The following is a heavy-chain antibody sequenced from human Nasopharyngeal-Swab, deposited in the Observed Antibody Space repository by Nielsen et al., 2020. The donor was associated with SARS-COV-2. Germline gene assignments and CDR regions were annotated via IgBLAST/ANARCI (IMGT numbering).Heavy chain of an antibody. J-gene: IGHJ6*03. CDR1: GFTFSSYG. D-gene: IGHD5-12*01. CDR2: ISYDGSNK. CDR3: AKDGRVDIVATGYYYYYYMDV. V-gene: IGHV3-30*18. Sequence: GGSLRLFCAASGFTFSSYGMHWVRQAPGKWLEWVAVISYDGSNKYYADSVKGRFTISRDNSKNTLYLQMNSLRAEDTAVYYCAKDGRVDIVATGYYYYYYMDVWGKGTTVTVSS.